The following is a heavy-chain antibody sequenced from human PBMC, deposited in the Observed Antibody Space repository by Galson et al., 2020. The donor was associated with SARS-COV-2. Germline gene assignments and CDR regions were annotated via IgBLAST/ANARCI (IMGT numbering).Heavy chain of an antibody. CDR3: ARESAVEQPSATWFAP. CDR2: IYHSGST. Sequence: TLSLTCTVSGGSISSDEYYWSWIRQPPGKGLEWIGSIYHSGSTYYNPSLKRRATISLDTSKSQFSLELNSVTATDAAGYFCARESAVEQPSATWFAPWGQGTLVIVSA. D-gene: IGHD6-25*01. CDR1: GGSISSDEYY. V-gene: IGHV4-30-4*01. J-gene: IGHJ5*02.